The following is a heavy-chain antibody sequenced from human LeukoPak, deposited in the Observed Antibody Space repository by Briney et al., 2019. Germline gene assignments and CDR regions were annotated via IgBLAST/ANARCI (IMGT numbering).Heavy chain of an antibody. CDR1: GFSFSTYG. Sequence: PGGSLRLSCAASGFSFSTYGLHWVRHTPGKGLEWVAFIRYDGSNEYYADSVKGRFTISRDNSKNTLHLQMNSLRAEDTAVYYCAKGETYDSSGPLDYWGQGTLVTVSS. CDR2: IRYDGSNE. J-gene: IGHJ4*02. D-gene: IGHD3-22*01. CDR3: AKGETYDSSGPLDY. V-gene: IGHV3-30*02.